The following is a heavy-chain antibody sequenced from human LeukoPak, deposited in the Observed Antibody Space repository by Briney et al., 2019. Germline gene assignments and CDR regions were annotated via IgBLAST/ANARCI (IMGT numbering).Heavy chain of an antibody. CDR2: IYTSGST. Sequence: PSETLSLTXTVSGGSISSGSYYWSWIRQPAGKGLEWIGRIYTSGSTNYNPSLKSRVTISVDTSKNQFSLKLSSVTAADTAVYYFAREGLGSGYYYVGLDYWGQGTLVTVSS. CDR1: GGSISSGSYY. CDR3: AREGLGSGYYYVGLDY. V-gene: IGHV4-61*02. D-gene: IGHD3-22*01. J-gene: IGHJ4*02.